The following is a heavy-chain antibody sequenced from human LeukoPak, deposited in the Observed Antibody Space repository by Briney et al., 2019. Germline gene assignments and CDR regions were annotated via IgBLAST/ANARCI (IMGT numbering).Heavy chain of an antibody. Sequence: SETLSLTCAVYGGSFSGYYWSWLRQPPGKGLEWIGEINHSGSTNYNPSLKSRATISVDTSKNQFSLKLSSVTAADTAVYYCASSSIAARPAGAFDYWGQGTLVTVSS. CDR3: ASSSIAARPAGAFDY. CDR2: INHSGST. V-gene: IGHV4-34*01. J-gene: IGHJ4*02. CDR1: GGSFSGYY. D-gene: IGHD6-6*01.